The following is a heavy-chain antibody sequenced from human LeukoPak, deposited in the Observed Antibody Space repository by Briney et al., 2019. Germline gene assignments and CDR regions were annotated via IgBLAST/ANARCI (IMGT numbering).Heavy chain of an antibody. CDR2: ITTSGSGS. D-gene: IGHD5-18*01. V-gene: IGHV3-23*05. Sequence: GGSLRLSCVASGFTLGNYAMTWGRQAPGKGLEWVSTITTSGSGSYYSGSVKGRFTISRDNSKNTLYLQMNSLRTEDTAFYYCGRVLRRGYTYNYLRDLWGEGAVVTVSS. CDR3: GRVLRRGYTYNYLRDL. CDR1: GFTLGNYA. J-gene: IGHJ5*02.